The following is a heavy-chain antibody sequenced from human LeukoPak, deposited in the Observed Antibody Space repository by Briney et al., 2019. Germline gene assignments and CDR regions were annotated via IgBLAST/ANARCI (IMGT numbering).Heavy chain of an antibody. V-gene: IGHV1-46*01. D-gene: IGHD1-26*01. CDR2: INPSGSST. CDR1: GYTFTSYY. Sequence: ASVKVSCKASGYTFTSYYMHWVRQAPGQGLEWMGIINPSGSSTTYARKFQGRVTMTRDMFTSTDYMELTSLTSDDTAVYYCARDNSVGETAWWFDPWGQGTLVTVSS. CDR3: ARDNSVGETAWWFDP. J-gene: IGHJ5*02.